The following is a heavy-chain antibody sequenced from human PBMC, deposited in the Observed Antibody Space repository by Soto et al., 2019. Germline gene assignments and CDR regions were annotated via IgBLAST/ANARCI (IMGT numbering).Heavy chain of an antibody. V-gene: IGHV4-30-2*01. CDR2: IYHSGST. D-gene: IGHD2-2*01. CDR3: ARERVQYCSSTSCYHAWFDP. J-gene: IGHJ5*02. Sequence: QLQLQESGSGLVKPSQTLSLTCAVSGGSISSGGYSWSWIRQPPGKGLEWIGYIYHSGSTYYNPSLKSRVTISVDRSMNQFSLKLSSVTAADTAVYYCARERVQYCSSTSCYHAWFDPWGQGTLVTVSS. CDR1: GGSISSGGYS.